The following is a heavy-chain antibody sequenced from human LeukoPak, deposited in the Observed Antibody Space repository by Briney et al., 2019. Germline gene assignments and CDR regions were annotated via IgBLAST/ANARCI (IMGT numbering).Heavy chain of an antibody. CDR2: INHSGGT. CDR3: ASMDYDFWSGYSTLDY. J-gene: IGHJ4*02. CDR1: GGSFSGYY. D-gene: IGHD3-3*01. V-gene: IGHV4-34*01. Sequence: PSETLSLTCAVYGGSFSGYYWSWIRQPPGKGLEWIGEINHSGGTNYNPSLKSRVTISVDTSKNQFSLKLSSVTAADTAVYYCASMDYDFWSGYSTLDYWGQGTLVTVSS.